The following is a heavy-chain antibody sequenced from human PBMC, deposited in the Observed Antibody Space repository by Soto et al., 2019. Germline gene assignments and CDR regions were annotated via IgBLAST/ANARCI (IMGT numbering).Heavy chain of an antibody. CDR1: GGSFSGYY. CDR3: ARRTRNYYYYGMDV. V-gene: IGHV4-34*01. CDR2: INHSGST. D-gene: IGHD1-1*01. Sequence: QVQLQQWGAGLLKPSETLSLTCAVYGGSFSGYYWSWLRQPPGKGLEWIGEINHSGSTNYNPSIKSRVTISVDTSKNQFSLKLSSVTAADTAVYYCARRTRNYYYYGMDVWGQGTTVTVSS. J-gene: IGHJ6*02.